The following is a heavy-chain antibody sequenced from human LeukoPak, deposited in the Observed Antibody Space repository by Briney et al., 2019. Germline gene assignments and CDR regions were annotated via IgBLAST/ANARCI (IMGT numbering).Heavy chain of an antibody. D-gene: IGHD1-14*01. V-gene: IGHV3-30*02. J-gene: IGHJ4*02. Sequence: GGSLRLSCAASGFTFSRYGIHWVRQAPGKGLEWVAFIRYDGINKYYADSVKGRFTISRDNSKNTLYLQMNSLRPEDTAVYYCAKIEVTDFDYWGQGTLVTVSS. CDR2: IRYDGINK. CDR1: GFTFSRYG. CDR3: AKIEVTDFDY.